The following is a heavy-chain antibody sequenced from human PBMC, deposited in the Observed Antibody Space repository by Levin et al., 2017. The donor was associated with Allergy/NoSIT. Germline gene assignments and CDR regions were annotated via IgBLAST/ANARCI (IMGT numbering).Heavy chain of an antibody. Sequence: LSLTCRASGFAFISYGMSWVRQTPGKGLEWVSAISGSGGDTFYAESVKGRFSISRDNSKNTLYLQMTRLRVDDTAIYYCAKDASGPTYYDFWTGYVGDVWGQGTTVAVSS. J-gene: IGHJ6*02. CDR3: AKDASGPTYYDFWTGYVGDV. V-gene: IGHV3-23*01. CDR2: ISGSGGDT. CDR1: GFAFISYG. D-gene: IGHD3-3*01.